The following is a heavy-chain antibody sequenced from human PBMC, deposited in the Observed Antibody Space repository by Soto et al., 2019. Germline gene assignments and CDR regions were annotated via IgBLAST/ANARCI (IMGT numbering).Heavy chain of an antibody. CDR1: GGSISSYY. D-gene: IGHD3-10*01. J-gene: IGHJ6*02. Sequence: QVQLQESGPGLVKPSETLSLSCTVSGGSISSYYWSWFRQSPGKRMEWIGYVHHSWGSSYNPSLRXXCXISLDASKSQFSLKVTSVTATDTAVYYCARQGFGPLHGLVDVWGQGTTVTVSS. CDR3: ARQGFGPLHGLVDV. V-gene: IGHV4-59*08. CDR2: VHHSWGS.